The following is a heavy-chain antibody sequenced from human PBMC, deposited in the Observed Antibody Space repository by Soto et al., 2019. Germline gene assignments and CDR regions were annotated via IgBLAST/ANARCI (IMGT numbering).Heavy chain of an antibody. CDR1: GDSVSSNSAA. J-gene: IGHJ6*02. Sequence: QVQLQQSGPGLVKPSQTLSLTCAISGDSVSSNSAAWNWIRQSPSRSLEWLGRTYYRSKWYNEYAVSVKSRITIHPDPSQNQFYQQLNSVTPEDTGGYYCGRDPRIAGYGMDVWGQGTTVTVSS. V-gene: IGHV6-1*01. CDR3: GRDPRIAGYGMDV. D-gene: IGHD6-13*01. CDR2: TYYRSKWYN.